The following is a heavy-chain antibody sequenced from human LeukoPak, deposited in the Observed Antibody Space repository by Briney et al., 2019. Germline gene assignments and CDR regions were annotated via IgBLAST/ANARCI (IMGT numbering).Heavy chain of an antibody. CDR1: GGSISSSHYY. CDR2: IYYSGTT. J-gene: IGHJ6*03. Sequence: SETLSLTRTVSGGSISSSHYYWGWIRQSPGKGLEWIGTIYYSGTTYYNPSLESRVTISEDTSKNHFSLTLRSVTAADTAVYYCARQISDYYYYYIDVWGKGTTVTVSS. V-gene: IGHV4-39*01. D-gene: IGHD3-10*01. CDR3: ARQISDYYYYYIDV.